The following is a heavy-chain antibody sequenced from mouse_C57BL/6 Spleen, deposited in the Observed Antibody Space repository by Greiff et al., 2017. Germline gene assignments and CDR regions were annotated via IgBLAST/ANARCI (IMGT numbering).Heavy chain of an antibody. V-gene: IGHV3-6*01. CDR2: ISYDGSN. CDR1: GYSITSGYY. J-gene: IGHJ3*01. D-gene: IGHD4-1*01. CDR3: ARDLLTGFAY. Sequence: VQLKESGPGLVKPSQSLSLTCSVTGYSITSGYYWNWIRQFPGNKLEWMGYISYDGSNNYNPSLKNLISITRDTSKNQFFLKLNSVTTEDTATYYCARDLLTGFAYWGQGTLVTVSA.